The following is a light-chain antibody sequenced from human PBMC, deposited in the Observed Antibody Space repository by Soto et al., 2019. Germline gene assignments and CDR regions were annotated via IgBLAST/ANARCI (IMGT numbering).Light chain of an antibody. Sequence: EIVMTQSPATLSVSPGERATLSCRASQSVGSNLALYQQQPGQAPRLLIYDASTRATAIPARFSGSGSGTEFTLTISSLRSEDFAIYFCQQYNNWPPDRTFGQGTKVEIK. J-gene: IGKJ1*01. CDR3: QQYNNWPPDRT. V-gene: IGKV3-15*01. CDR1: QSVGSN. CDR2: DAS.